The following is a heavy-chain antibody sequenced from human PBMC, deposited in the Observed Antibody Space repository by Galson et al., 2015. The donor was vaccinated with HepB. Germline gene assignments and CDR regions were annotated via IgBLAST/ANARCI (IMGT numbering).Heavy chain of an antibody. D-gene: IGHD3-10*01. V-gene: IGHV5-51*01. CDR1: GYSFTSYW. Sequence: QSGAEVKKPGESLKISCKGSGYSFTSYWIGWVRQMPGKGLEWMGLIYPGDSDTRYSPSFQGQVTISADKSISTAYLQWSSLKASDTAMYYCARRGITMVRGVITYYFAYWGQGTLVTVSS. CDR3: ARRGITMVRGVITYYFAY. CDR2: IYPGDSDT. J-gene: IGHJ4*02.